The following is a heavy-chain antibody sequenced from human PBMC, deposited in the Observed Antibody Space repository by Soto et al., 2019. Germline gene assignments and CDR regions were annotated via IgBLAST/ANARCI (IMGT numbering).Heavy chain of an antibody. CDR2: FNPSGDRT. V-gene: IGHV1-46*01. CDR1: GYTFTSYY. Sequence: QVQLVQSGAEVKKPGASVKLSCKASGYTFTSYYMHWVRQAPGQGLEWMGVFNPSGDRTSYAQKFQGRVTMTSEPSTSTTYMELSSLRSEATAVYSCARDATVNPMNFDYWGQGTLVTVSS. J-gene: IGHJ4*02. CDR3: ARDATVNPMNFDY. D-gene: IGHD4-17*01.